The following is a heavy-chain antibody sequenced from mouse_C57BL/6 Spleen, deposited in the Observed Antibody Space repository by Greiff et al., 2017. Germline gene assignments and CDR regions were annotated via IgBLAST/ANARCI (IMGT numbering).Heavy chain of an antibody. Sequence: VKLVESGPELVKPGASVKLSCKASGYTFTSYDINWVKQRPGQGLEWIGWIYPRDGSTKYNEKFKGKATMTADTSSTTAYMELHSQPSDGPAVYFCAGSEVYCGSRDFGYWGQGTTLTVSS. V-gene: IGHV1-85*01. J-gene: IGHJ2*01. CDR2: IYPRDGST. CDR1: GYTFTSYD. D-gene: IGHD1-1*01. CDR3: AGSEVYCGSRDFGY.